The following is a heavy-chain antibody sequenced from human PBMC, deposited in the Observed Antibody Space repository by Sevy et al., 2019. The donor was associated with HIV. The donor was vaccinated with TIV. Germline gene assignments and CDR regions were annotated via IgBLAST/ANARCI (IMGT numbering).Heavy chain of an antibody. CDR2: ISGSGGST. CDR1: GFTFSSYA. D-gene: IGHD6-6*01. CDR3: ALRRAARPY. J-gene: IGHJ4*02. V-gene: IGHV3-23*01. Sequence: GGALRLSCAASGFTFSSYAMSWVRQAPGKGLEWVSAISGSGGSTYYADSVKGRFTISKDNSKNTLYLQMNSLRAEDTAVDYCALRRAARPYWGQGTLVTVSS.